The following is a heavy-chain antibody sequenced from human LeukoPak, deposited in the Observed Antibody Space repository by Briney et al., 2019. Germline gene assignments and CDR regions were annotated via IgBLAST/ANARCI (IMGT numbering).Heavy chain of an antibody. D-gene: IGHD6-19*01. Sequence: SETLSLTCTVSGGSVSNYFWSWIRQPPGKGLEWIGNIHHSGRTYYNPSVKSRVTISLDTSKNQFSLKLTSVTAADTAAYYCARVPEAVAETYYFDYWGQGTLVTVSS. J-gene: IGHJ4*02. CDR2: IHHSGRT. V-gene: IGHV4-59*02. CDR3: ARVPEAVAETYYFDY. CDR1: GGSVSNYF.